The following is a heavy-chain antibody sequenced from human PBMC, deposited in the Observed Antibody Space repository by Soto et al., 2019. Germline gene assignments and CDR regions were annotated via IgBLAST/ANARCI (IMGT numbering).Heavy chain of an antibody. D-gene: IGHD3-10*01. J-gene: IGHJ5*02. CDR3: ARGEVRFDP. CDR1: GYTFTNYF. CDR2: INPTSGST. Sequence: QVQLVQSGAEVKKPGASVKVSCKTSGYTFTNYFMQWVRQAPGQGLEWMGLINPTSGSTVYAQKFQGRVSMTRDTSTGTVYMELGSLRSDDTALYYCARGEVRFDPWGQGTLVTVSS. V-gene: IGHV1-46*01.